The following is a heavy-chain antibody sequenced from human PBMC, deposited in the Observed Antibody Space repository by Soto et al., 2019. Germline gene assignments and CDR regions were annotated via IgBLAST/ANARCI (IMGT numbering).Heavy chain of an antibody. Sequence: GGSLRLSCAASGFTFGIYVMGWVRQAPGKGLEWVAAVSYDGRSKYYADSVKGRFTISRDNSKNTLYLEMNSLRAEDTAVYYCARDRGYSYGFDYWGQGTLVTVSS. V-gene: IGHV3-30*03. CDR1: GFTFGIYV. J-gene: IGHJ4*02. CDR3: ARDRGYSYGFDY. CDR2: VSYDGRSK. D-gene: IGHD5-18*01.